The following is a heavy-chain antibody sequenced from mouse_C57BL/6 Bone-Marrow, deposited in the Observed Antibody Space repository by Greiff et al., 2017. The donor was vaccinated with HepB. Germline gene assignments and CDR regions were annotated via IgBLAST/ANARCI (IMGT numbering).Heavy chain of an antibody. J-gene: IGHJ3*01. Sequence: EVKLMESGGGLVQPKGSLKLSCAASGFSFNTYAMNWVRQAPGKGLEWVARIRSKSNNYATYYADSVKDRFTISRDDSESMLYLQMNNLKTEDTAMYYCVRHDRGHYYGSSYWFAYWGQGTLVTVSA. CDR1: GFSFNTYA. CDR3: VRHDRGHYYGSSYWFAY. D-gene: IGHD1-1*01. CDR2: IRSKSNNYAT. V-gene: IGHV10-1*01.